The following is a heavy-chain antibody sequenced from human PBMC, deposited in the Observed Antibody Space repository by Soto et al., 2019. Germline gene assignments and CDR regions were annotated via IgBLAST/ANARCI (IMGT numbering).Heavy chain of an antibody. V-gene: IGHV3-33*01. CDR3: ARDQQLVEYFDS. CDR2: IWYDGSNE. CDR1: GFTFSNYG. D-gene: IGHD6-13*01. J-gene: IGHJ4*02. Sequence: QVQLVESGGGVVQPGRSPRLSCAASGFTFSNYGMHWVRQAPGKGLEWVAHIWYDGSNEYYADSVKGRFTISRDNSKNTVFMQMNSLRAEDTAVYFCARDQQLVEYFDSWGQGTLVTVSS.